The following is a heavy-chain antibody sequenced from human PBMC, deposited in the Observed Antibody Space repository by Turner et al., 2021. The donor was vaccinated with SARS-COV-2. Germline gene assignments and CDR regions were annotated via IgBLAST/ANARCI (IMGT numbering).Heavy chain of an antibody. V-gene: IGHV4-39*01. Sequence: QHQLQDSVPGLVNPSETRSLTCTASGGSISSSSYYWGWIRQPPGKGLEWIGSIYYSGSTYYNPSLKSRVTISVDTSKNQFSLKLSSVTAADTAVYYCARSSSWIYNWFDPWGQGTLVTVSS. D-gene: IGHD6-13*01. CDR3: ARSSSWIYNWFDP. CDR2: IYYSGST. CDR1: GGSISSSSYY. J-gene: IGHJ5*02.